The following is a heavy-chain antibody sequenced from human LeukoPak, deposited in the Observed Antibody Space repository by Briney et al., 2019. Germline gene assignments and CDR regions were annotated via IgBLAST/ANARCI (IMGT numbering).Heavy chain of an antibody. J-gene: IGHJ6*03. Sequence: AASVKVSCKASGYTFTGYYTHRVPQAPGQGLEWMGWINPNSGGTNYAQKFQGRVTMTRDTSISTAYMELSRLRSDDTAVYYCARLTGGVGATSRHYYYYYMDVWGKGTTVTVSS. D-gene: IGHD1-26*01. CDR1: GYTFTGYY. CDR3: ARLTGGVGATSRHYYYYYMDV. V-gene: IGHV1-2*03. CDR2: INPNSGGT.